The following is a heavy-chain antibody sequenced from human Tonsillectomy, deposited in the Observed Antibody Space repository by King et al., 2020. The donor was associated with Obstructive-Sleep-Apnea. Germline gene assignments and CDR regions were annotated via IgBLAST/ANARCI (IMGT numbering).Heavy chain of an antibody. CDR2: ISWDSGSI. J-gene: IGHJ6*02. V-gene: IGHV3-9*01. Sequence: QLVQSGGGLVQPGRSLRLSCAASGFTFDDYAMHWVRQAPGKGLEWVSGISWDSGSIGYADSVKGRFTISRDNAKNSLYLQMNSLRTDDTALYYCAKDLLVDYGSDRGYYYYGMDVWGQGTTVTVSS. D-gene: IGHD3-10*01. CDR3: AKDLLVDYGSDRGYYYYGMDV. CDR1: GFTFDDYA.